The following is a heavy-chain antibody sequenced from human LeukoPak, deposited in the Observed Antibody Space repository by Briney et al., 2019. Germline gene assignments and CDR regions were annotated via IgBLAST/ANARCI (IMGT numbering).Heavy chain of an antibody. CDR1: GFTFSSYS. CDR3: ARVGGGALRYFDWLWIDY. CDR2: ISSSSSYI. Sequence: PGGSPRLSCAASGFTFSSYSMNWVRQAPGKGLEWVSSISSSSSYIYYADSVKGRFTISRDNAKNSLYLQMNSLRAEDTAVYYCARVGGGALRYFDWLWIDYWGQGTLVTVSS. V-gene: IGHV3-21*01. J-gene: IGHJ4*02. D-gene: IGHD3-9*01.